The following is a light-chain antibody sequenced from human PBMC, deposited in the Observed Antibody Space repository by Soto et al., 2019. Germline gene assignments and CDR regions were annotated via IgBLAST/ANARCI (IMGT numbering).Light chain of an antibody. Sequence: EIVLTQSPGTLSLSPGERATLSCRASQSVSSTYLAWYQQKPGQAPSLLIYGASRRATGIPDRFSGSGSGTDFSLTISRREPEDCAVYYCQQYGSSPTTFGQGTKVEIK. J-gene: IGKJ1*01. CDR1: QSVSSTY. CDR3: QQYGSSPTT. CDR2: GAS. V-gene: IGKV3-20*01.